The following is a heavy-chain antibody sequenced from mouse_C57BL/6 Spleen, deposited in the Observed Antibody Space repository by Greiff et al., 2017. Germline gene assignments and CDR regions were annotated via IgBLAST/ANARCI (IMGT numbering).Heavy chain of an antibody. CDR2: SYPRDGST. D-gene: IGHD6-1*01. V-gene: IGHV1-85*01. CDR3: ASPSDLAFDY. Sequence: QVQLKESGPELVKPGASVKLSCKASGYTFTSYDINWVKQRPGQGLEWIGWSYPRDGSTKYNEKFKGKATLTVNTSSSTAYMELHSLTSEDSAVYFGASPSDLAFDYWGQGTTLTVAS. CDR1: GYTFTSYD. J-gene: IGHJ2*01.